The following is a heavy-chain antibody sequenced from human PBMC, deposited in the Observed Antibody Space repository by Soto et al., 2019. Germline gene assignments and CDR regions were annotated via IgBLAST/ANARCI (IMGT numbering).Heavy chain of an antibody. J-gene: IGHJ4*02. CDR2: ISGSGGST. V-gene: IGHV3-23*01. CDR1: GFTFSSYA. Sequence: EVQLLESGGGLVQPGGSLRLSCAASGFTFSSYAMSWVRQAPGKGLEWVSAISGSGGSTYYADSVKGRFTISRDNSKNTLYLQMNSLRAEDTAVYYCAKDPRSSGYYSKRDFDYWGQGTLVTVSS. D-gene: IGHD3-22*01. CDR3: AKDPRSSGYYSKRDFDY.